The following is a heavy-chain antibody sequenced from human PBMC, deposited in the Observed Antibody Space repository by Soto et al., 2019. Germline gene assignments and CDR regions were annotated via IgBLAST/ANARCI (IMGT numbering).Heavy chain of an antibody. CDR3: AKMPQPYCSGGSCYSDYYFDY. CDR1: GFTFSSYT. CDR2: ISSSSSYI. Sequence: GGSLRVSCAASGFTFSSYTMIWVRHALGKGLEWVSSISSSSSYIYYADSVKGRFTISRDNAKNSLYLQMNSLRAEDTAVYYCAKMPQPYCSGGSCYSDYYFDYWGQGT. V-gene: IGHV3-21*01. J-gene: IGHJ4*02. D-gene: IGHD2-15*01.